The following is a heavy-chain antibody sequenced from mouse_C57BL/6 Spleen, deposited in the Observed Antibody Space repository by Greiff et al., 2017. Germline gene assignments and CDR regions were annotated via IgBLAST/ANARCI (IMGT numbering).Heavy chain of an antibody. CDR2: LYPGDGDT. Sequence: QVQLKESGPELVKPGASVKISCKASGYAFSSSWMNWVKQRPGKGLEWIGRLYPGDGDTNYNGKFKGKATLTADKSSSTAYMQLSSLTSEDSAVYFCASHYYGSSSFAYWGQGTLVTVSA. D-gene: IGHD1-1*01. CDR3: ASHYYGSSSFAY. J-gene: IGHJ3*01. V-gene: IGHV1-82*01. CDR1: GYAFSSSW.